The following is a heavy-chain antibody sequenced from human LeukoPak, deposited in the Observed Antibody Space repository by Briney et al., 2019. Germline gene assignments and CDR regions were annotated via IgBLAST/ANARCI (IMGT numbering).Heavy chain of an antibody. CDR2: FYSSGTT. D-gene: IGHD2-2*01. J-gene: IGHJ5*02. CDR1: AGSISNYF. Sequence: PSETLSLTCTVSAGSISNYFWNWIRQPAGKGLEWIGRFYSSGTTNYNPSLKSRVTMSVDTSKNHFSLTLTSVTAADTAVYYCVRSSVVIPGAPYGWFDPWGQGTLVTVSS. CDR3: VRSSVVIPGAPYGWFDP. V-gene: IGHV4-4*07.